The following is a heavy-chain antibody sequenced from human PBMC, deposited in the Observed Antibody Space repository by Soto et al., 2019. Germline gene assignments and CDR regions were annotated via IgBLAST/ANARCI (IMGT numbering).Heavy chain of an antibody. Sequence: GGSLRLSCAASGFTFSSYAMSWVRQAPGKGLEWVSAISGSGGSTYYADSVKGRFTISRDNSKNTLYLQMNSLRAEDTAVYYCAAKGRFGVVESESWFDPWGQGTLVTVSS. J-gene: IGHJ5*02. CDR1: GFTFSSYA. D-gene: IGHD3-10*01. CDR3: AAKGRFGVVESESWFDP. CDR2: ISGSGGST. V-gene: IGHV3-23*01.